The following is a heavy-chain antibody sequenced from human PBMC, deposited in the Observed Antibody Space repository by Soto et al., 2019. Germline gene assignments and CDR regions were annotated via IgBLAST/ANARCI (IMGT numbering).Heavy chain of an antibody. D-gene: IGHD6-6*01. J-gene: IGHJ4*02. Sequence: GGSLRLSCAASGFTFSSYAMSWVRQAPGKGLEWVSAISGSGGSTYYADSVKGRFTISRDNSKNTLYLQMNSLRSEDTALYYCAKSGYSSSSFDYWGQGTLVTVSS. V-gene: IGHV3-23*01. CDR1: GFTFSSYA. CDR2: ISGSGGST. CDR3: AKSGYSSSSFDY.